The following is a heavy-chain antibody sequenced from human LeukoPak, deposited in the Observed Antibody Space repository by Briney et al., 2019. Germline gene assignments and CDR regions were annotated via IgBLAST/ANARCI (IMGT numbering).Heavy chain of an antibody. CDR2: TSGSGGST. CDR3: AKRDFGNYYDSSGYYFDY. CDR1: GFTFSSYA. J-gene: IGHJ4*02. D-gene: IGHD3-22*01. Sequence: PGGSLRLSYAASGFTFSSYAMSWVRQAPGKGLEWVSATSGSGGSTYYADSVKGRFTISRDNSKNTLYLQMNSLRAEDTAVYYCAKRDFGNYYDSSGYYFDYWGQGTLVTVSS. V-gene: IGHV3-23*01.